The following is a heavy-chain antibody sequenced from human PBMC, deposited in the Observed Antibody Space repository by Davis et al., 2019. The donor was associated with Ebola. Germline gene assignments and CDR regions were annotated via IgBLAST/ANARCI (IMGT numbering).Heavy chain of an antibody. Sequence: PGGSLRLSCEVSGFIFSADWMSWVRLSPGKGLEWVAKINPDGSATHYVDSLKGRFTVSRDNAKNSLFLQMNNLRAEDTAVYYCAKDYWPHSDYYYGMDVWGQGTTVTVSS. J-gene: IGHJ6*02. CDR3: AKDYWPHSDYYYGMDV. CDR1: GFIFSADW. D-gene: IGHD2-8*02. V-gene: IGHV3-7*01. CDR2: INPDGSAT.